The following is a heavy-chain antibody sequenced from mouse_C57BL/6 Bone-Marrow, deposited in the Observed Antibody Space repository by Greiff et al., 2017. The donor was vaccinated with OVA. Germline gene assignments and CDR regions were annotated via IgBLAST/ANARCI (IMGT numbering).Heavy chain of an antibody. Sequence: VKLMESGAELARPGASVKLSCKASGYTFTSYGISWVKQRTGQGLEWIGEIYPRSGNTYYNEKFKGKATLTADKSSSTAYMELRSLTSEDSAVYFCARRRAFITTVVAGLDYWGQGTTLTVSS. CDR1: GYTFTSYG. CDR3: ARRRAFITTVVAGLDY. D-gene: IGHD1-1*01. J-gene: IGHJ2*01. V-gene: IGHV1-81*01. CDR2: IYPRSGNT.